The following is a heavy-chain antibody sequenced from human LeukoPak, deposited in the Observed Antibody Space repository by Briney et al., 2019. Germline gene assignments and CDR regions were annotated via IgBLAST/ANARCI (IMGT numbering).Heavy chain of an antibody. J-gene: IGHJ4*02. Sequence: ASVKVSCKASGYTFTGYYMHWVRQAPGQGLEWMGWINPNSGGTNYAQKFQGRVTMTRDTSISTAYMELSRLRSDDTAVYYCARSFLYYDSSGYYYFGTEAYWRSFDYWGQGTLVTVSS. CDR1: GYTFTGYY. CDR2: INPNSGGT. CDR3: ARSFLYYDSSGYYYFGTEAYWRSFDY. V-gene: IGHV1-2*02. D-gene: IGHD3-22*01.